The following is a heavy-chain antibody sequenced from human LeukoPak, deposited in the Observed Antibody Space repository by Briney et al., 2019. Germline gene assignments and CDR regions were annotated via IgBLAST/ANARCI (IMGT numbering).Heavy chain of an antibody. V-gene: IGHV3-7*01. J-gene: IGHJ3*02. CDR2: IKQDGSEK. Sequence: GGSLRLSCAASGFTFSSYWMSWVRQAPGKGLEWVANIKQDGSEKYYVDSVKGRFTISRDNAKNSLYLQMNSLRAEDTAVYYCARDRFPFLGSDAFDIWGQGTMVTVSS. D-gene: IGHD2/OR15-2a*01. CDR3: ARDRFPFLGSDAFDI. CDR1: GFTFSSYW.